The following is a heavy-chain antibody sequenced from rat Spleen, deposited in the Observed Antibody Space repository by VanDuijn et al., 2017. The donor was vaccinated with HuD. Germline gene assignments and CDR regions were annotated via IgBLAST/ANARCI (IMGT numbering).Heavy chain of an antibody. CDR3: AKDKDGGYVMDA. D-gene: IGHD1-11*01. V-gene: IGHV5-31*01. Sequence: EVQLVESGGGLVQPGRSLKLSCVASGFTFYNYWMTWIRQAPGKGLEWVASITSSGTGAYYVDSVKGRFTISRDNAKSTLYLQMISLRSEDTATYYCAKDKDGGYVMDAWGQGASVTVSS. J-gene: IGHJ4*01. CDR1: GFTFYNYW. CDR2: ITSSGTGA.